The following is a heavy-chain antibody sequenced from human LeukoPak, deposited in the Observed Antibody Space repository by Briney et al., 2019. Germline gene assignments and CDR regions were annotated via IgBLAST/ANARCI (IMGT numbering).Heavy chain of an antibody. CDR3: ARDALLGWYAFEY. D-gene: IGHD6-19*01. CDR2: MSYDGSNK. V-gene: IGHV3-30*04. J-gene: IGHJ4*02. CDR1: GFTFSSYA. Sequence: GGSLRLSCAASGFTFSSYAMHWVRQAPGEGLEWVAVMSYDGSNKHYVDSVKGRFTISRDNSKNTLYLQMNSLRAEDTAVYYCARDALLGWYAFEYWGQGTLVTVSS.